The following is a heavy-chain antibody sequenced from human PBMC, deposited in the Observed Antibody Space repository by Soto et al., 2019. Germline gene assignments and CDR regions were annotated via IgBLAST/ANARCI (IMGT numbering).Heavy chain of an antibody. D-gene: IGHD2-15*01. V-gene: IGHV3-21*01. CDR3: AKERTDIVVVVAASHIDS. Sequence: GGSLRLSCAASGFTFSSYSMNWVRQAPGKGLEWVSSISSSSSYIYYADSVKGRFTISRDNAKNSLYLQMNSLRAEDTAVYYCAKERTDIVVVVAASHIDSWGQGNLVTVSS. J-gene: IGHJ5*01. CDR1: GFTFSSYS. CDR2: ISSSSSYI.